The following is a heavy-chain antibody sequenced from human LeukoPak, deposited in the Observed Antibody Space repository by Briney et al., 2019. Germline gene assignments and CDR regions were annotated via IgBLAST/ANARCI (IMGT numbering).Heavy chain of an antibody. CDR1: GFTFSSYG. CDR3: AKSTTVTQRGYFDY. J-gene: IGHJ4*02. Sequence: GGSLRLSCAASGFTFSSYGMHWVRQAPAKGLEWVAIISYDGSNKYYADSVKGRLTISRDNSKNTLYLQMNSLRAEDTAVYYCAKSTTVTQRGYFDYWGQGTLVTVSS. D-gene: IGHD4-17*01. V-gene: IGHV3-30*18. CDR2: ISYDGSNK.